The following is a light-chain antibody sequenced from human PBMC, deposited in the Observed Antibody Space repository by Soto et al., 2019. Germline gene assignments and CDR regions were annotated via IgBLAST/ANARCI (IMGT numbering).Light chain of an antibody. CDR3: SSYAGNYVYV. Sequence: QSVLTQPRSVSGSPGQSVTISCTGTSSDVGAYNYVSWYQRHAGKGPKLIIHDVSARPSGVPDRFSASKSGNTASLTISGLQTEDEADYYCSSYAGNYVYVFGSGTKATVL. V-gene: IGLV2-11*01. J-gene: IGLJ1*01. CDR2: DVS. CDR1: SSDVGAYNY.